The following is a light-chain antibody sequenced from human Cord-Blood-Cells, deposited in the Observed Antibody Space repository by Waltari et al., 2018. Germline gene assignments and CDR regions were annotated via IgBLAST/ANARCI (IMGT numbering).Light chain of an antibody. CDR1: QSVSSSY. CDR3: QQYGSSPPWT. V-gene: IGKV3-20*01. J-gene: IGKJ1*01. Sequence: EIVLTQSPGTLSLSPGERATLSCRASQSVSSSYLAWYQQKPGQAPRLLIYGASSRATCIPDRFSGSGFVTYFTLTISRLEPEDFAVYYCQQYGSSPPWTFGQGTKVEIK. CDR2: GAS.